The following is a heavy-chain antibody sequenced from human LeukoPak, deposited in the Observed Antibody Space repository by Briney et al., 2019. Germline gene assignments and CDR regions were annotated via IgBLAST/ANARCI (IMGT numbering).Heavy chain of an antibody. Sequence: ASVTVSCKASGYTFTSYGISWVRQAPGRGLEWMGWISAYNGNTNYAQKLQGRVTMTTDTSTSTAYMELRSLRSDDTAVYYCARVGYSSSWYVGDGRKPLDYWGQGTLVTVSS. V-gene: IGHV1-18*01. CDR2: ISAYNGNT. D-gene: IGHD6-13*01. CDR3: ARVGYSSSWYVGDGRKPLDY. CDR1: GYTFTSYG. J-gene: IGHJ4*02.